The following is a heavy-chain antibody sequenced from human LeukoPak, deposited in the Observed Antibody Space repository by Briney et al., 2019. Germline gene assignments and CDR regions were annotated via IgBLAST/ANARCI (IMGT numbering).Heavy chain of an antibody. CDR1: GGSIRNYY. V-gene: IGHV4-4*07. CDR3: ARGLQPADY. Sequence: PSETLSLTCTVSGGSIRNYYWSWIRQPAGKGLEWIGRIYTSGGTNYNPSLKSRVTISVDTSKNQFSLKLSSVTTADTAVYYCARGLQPADYWGQGTLVTVSS. D-gene: IGHD4-11*01. J-gene: IGHJ4*02. CDR2: IYTSGGT.